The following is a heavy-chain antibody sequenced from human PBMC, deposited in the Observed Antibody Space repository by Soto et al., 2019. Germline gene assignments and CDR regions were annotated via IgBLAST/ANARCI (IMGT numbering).Heavy chain of an antibody. Sequence: SETLSLTCAVYGGSFSGYYWSWIRQPPGKGLEWIGEINHSGSTNYNPSLKSRVTISVDTSKNQFSLKLSSVTAADTAVYYCARASRRVDYYGSGSSFDYWGQGTLVTVSS. CDR1: GGSFSGYY. CDR3: ARASRRVDYYGSGSSFDY. D-gene: IGHD3-10*01. J-gene: IGHJ4*02. CDR2: INHSGST. V-gene: IGHV4-34*01.